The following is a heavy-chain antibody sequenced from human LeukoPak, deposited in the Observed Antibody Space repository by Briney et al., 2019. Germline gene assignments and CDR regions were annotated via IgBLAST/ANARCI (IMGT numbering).Heavy chain of an antibody. CDR3: ARDSSDIVVVPAAMSDAFDI. Sequence: GGSLRLSCAASGFTFSSYSMNWVRQAPGKGLEWVSYISSSSSTIYYADSVKGRFTISRDNAKNSLYLQINSLRAEDTAVYYCARDSSDIVVVPAAMSDAFDILGQGTMVTVSS. CDR2: ISSSSSTI. D-gene: IGHD2-2*01. J-gene: IGHJ3*02. V-gene: IGHV3-48*01. CDR1: GFTFSSYS.